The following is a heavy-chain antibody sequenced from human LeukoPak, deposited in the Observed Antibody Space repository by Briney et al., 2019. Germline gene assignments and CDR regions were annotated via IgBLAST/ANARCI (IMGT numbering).Heavy chain of an antibody. CDR1: GGSISSGSYY. CDR2: IYTSGST. Sequence: PSETLSLTCTVSGGSISSGSYYWSWIRQPAGKGLEWIGRIYTSGSTNYNPSLKSRVTMSVDTSKNQFSLQLSSVTAADTAVYYCASQGLWFGEVDYWGQGTLVTVSS. J-gene: IGHJ4*02. V-gene: IGHV4-61*02. CDR3: ASQGLWFGEVDY. D-gene: IGHD3-10*01.